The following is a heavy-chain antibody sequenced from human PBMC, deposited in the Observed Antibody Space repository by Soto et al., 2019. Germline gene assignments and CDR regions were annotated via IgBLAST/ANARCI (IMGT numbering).Heavy chain of an antibody. CDR1: GFTFSSYA. CDR2: ISYDGSNK. Sequence: GGSLRLSCAASGFTFSSYAMHWVRQAPGKGLEWVAVISYDGSNKYYADSVKGRFTISRDNSKNTLYLQMNSLRAEDTAVYYCARDRDSDYYYGMDVWGQGTTVTVSS. CDR3: ARDRDSDYYYGMDV. J-gene: IGHJ6*02. V-gene: IGHV3-30-3*01.